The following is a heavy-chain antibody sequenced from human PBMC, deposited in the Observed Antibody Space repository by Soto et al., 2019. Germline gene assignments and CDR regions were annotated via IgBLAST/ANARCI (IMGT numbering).Heavy chain of an antibody. CDR2: IYYSGST. CDR3: ARATSFSGHHGY. CDR1: GGSFSSGGYY. J-gene: IGHJ4*02. Sequence: QLQLQESGPGLVKPSQTLSLACTVSGGSFSSGGYYWSWIRQLPGKGLERLGYIYYSGSTYYNPSLKCPFTISLDTSKHHFSMKRSSVAAADTAVYYCARATSFSGHHGYWGQGTLVTVSS. V-gene: IGHV4-31*01.